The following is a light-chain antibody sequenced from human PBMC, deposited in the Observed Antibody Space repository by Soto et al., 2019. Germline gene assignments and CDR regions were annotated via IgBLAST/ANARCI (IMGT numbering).Light chain of an antibody. CDR3: SSYTGSTSLVYV. J-gene: IGLJ1*01. CDR1: SSDVGRYNF. Sequence: QSALTQPASVSGSPGQSISISCTGTSSDVGRYNFVSWYQQRPGKAPKLIIYDVANRPSGISNRFSGSKSGNTASLTISGLQAEDEADYYCSSYTGSTSLVYVFGTVTKVTVL. V-gene: IGLV2-14*03. CDR2: DVA.